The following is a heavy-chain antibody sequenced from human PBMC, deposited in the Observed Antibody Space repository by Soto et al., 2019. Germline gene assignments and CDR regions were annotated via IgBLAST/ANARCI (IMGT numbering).Heavy chain of an antibody. CDR2: IDPSDSYT. J-gene: IGHJ6*02. CDR3: ARHASSFYCSSTSCSYYYYYGMDV. V-gene: IGHV5-10-1*01. Sequence: GESLKISCKGSGYTFTSYWISWVRHMPGKGLEWMGRIDPSDSYTNYSPSFQGHVTISADKSISTAYLQWSSLKASDTAMYYCARHASSFYCSSTSCSYYYYYGMDVWGQGTTVTVSS. D-gene: IGHD2-2*01. CDR1: GYTFTSYW.